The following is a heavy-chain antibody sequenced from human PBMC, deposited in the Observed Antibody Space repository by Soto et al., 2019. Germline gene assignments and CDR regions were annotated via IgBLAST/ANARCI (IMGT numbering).Heavy chain of an antibody. J-gene: IGHJ5*02. CDR2: LYFNGGT. CDR1: GGPINSPDYY. V-gene: IGHV4-30-4*01. Sequence: QVQLQESGPGLVKPSQTLSLTCNVSGGPINSPDYYWSGLRQAPGKGLEWIGDLYFNGGTQYNPSLRTPVSMSLDTSKKHFSLKMRSVTAADTAVYYCARGISKYSSWYEPHTWFDAWGQGALVTVSS. CDR3: ARGISKYSSWYEPHTWFDA. D-gene: IGHD6-13*01.